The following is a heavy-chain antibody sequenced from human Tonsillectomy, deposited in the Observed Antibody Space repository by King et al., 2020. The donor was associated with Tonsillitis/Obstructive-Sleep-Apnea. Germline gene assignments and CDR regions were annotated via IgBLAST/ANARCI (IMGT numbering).Heavy chain of an antibody. V-gene: IGHV3-48*02. D-gene: IGHD1-1*01. J-gene: IGHJ3*02. Sequence: VQLVESGGGLVQPGGSLRLSCAASGFTFRSYNMNLVRQAPGKGLECLSYISSSSSTIYYADSVYGRFTISRDNVKKPLYLQRNSLRDVDTAVDYCARDRYRTTGTSPDAFDIWGQGTMVTVSS. CDR1: GFTFRSYN. CDR3: ARDRYRTTGTSPDAFDI. CDR2: ISSSSSTI.